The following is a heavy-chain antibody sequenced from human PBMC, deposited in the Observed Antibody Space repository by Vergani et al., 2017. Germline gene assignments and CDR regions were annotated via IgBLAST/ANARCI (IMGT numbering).Heavy chain of an antibody. CDR1: GFTFRSYA. Sequence: EVQLVESGGGLVQPGGSLRLSCSTFGFTFRSYAMYWVRQAPGKGLEFVSSISTNGGTTYYADSVKGRFTISRDNSGSTLHLQMTSLRAEDTAVYYCANIAAPGPRGRGTGNWGQGTLVTVSS. J-gene: IGHJ4*02. CDR2: ISTNGGTT. D-gene: IGHD6-13*01. V-gene: IGHV3-64D*06. CDR3: ANIAAPGPRGRGTGN.